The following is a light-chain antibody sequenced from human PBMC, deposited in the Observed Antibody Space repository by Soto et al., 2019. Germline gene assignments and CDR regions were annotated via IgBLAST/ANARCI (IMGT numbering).Light chain of an antibody. CDR1: SSNIGSNT. CDR3: AAWDDSLNGVV. V-gene: IGLV1-44*01. CDR2: RNN. J-gene: IGLJ2*01. Sequence: QSVLTQSPSASETPGQRVTISCSGSSSNIGSNTVNWYQQLPGTAPRLLIYRNNLRPSGVTDRFSGSKSGTSASLAISGLKSEDESDYSCAAWDDSLNGVVFGGGTKVTVL.